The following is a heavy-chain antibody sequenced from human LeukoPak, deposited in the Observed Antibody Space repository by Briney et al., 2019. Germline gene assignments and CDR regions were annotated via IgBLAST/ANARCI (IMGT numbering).Heavy chain of an antibody. V-gene: IGHV3-53*01. CDR3: ARGDYGSGLDTYAFDI. CDR2: IYSGGTT. D-gene: IGHD4-17*01. CDR1: GFTVSSDS. Sequence: GESLRLSCAVSGFTVSSDSMNWLRQAPGKGLEWVSVIYSGGTTYYADSVKGRFTLSRDISKNSVYLQMQRLRAEDTAVYYCARGDYGSGLDTYAFDISGQGTMVTVSS. J-gene: IGHJ3*02.